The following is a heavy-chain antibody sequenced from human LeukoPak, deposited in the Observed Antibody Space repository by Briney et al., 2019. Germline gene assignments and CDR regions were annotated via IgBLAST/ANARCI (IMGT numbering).Heavy chain of an antibody. CDR2: VWYDGIDK. CDR3: ARVKWLGPYYYYGMDV. CDR1: GFTFSNYG. D-gene: IGHD6-19*01. Sequence: PGGSLRLSCAASGFTFSNYGMHWVRQAPGKGLEWVAVVWYDGIDKYYAVSVKGRFTISRDNSKDTLYLQMNSLRAEDTAVYYCARVKWLGPYYYYGMDVWGQGTTVTVPS. J-gene: IGHJ6*02. V-gene: IGHV3-33*01.